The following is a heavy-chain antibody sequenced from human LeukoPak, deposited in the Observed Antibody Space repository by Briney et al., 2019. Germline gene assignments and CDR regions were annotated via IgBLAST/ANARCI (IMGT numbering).Heavy chain of an antibody. D-gene: IGHD1-1*01. V-gene: IGHV1-3*01. CDR1: GYTFTSYA. J-gene: IGHJ4*02. CDR2: INAGNGNT. CDR3: AREAWHNWNDLDY. Sequence: GASVKVSCKASGYTFTSYAMHWVRQAPGQRLEWMGWINAGNGNTKYSQKIQGRVTITRDTSASTAYMGLSSLRSEDTAVYYCAREAWHNWNDLDYWGQGTLVTVSS.